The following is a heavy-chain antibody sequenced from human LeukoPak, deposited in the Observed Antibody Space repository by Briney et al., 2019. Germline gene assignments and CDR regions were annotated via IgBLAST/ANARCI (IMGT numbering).Heavy chain of an antibody. Sequence: PSETLSLTCTVSGGSISSYYGSWIRQPPGKGLEWIGYIYYSGSTNYNPSLKSRVTISVDTSKHQFSLKLSSVTAADTAVYYCARSADGYSSSWYKVDYWGQGTLVTVSS. CDR1: GGSISSYY. V-gene: IGHV4-59*01. CDR3: ARSADGYSSSWYKVDY. CDR2: IYYSGST. D-gene: IGHD6-13*01. J-gene: IGHJ4*02.